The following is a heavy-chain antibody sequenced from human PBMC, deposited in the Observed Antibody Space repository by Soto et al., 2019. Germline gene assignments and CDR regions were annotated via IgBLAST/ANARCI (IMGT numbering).Heavy chain of an antibody. CDR2: IYYSGST. V-gene: IGHV4-31*03. CDR3: ARDRVITMIVEPQGYFDY. Sequence: SETLSLTCTVSGGSISSGGYYWSWIRQHPGKGLEWIGYIYYSGSTYYNPSLKSRVTISVDTSKNHFSLKLSSVTAADTAVFYCARDRVITMIVEPQGYFDYWGQGTLVTVSS. CDR1: GGSISSGGYY. D-gene: IGHD3-22*01. J-gene: IGHJ4*02.